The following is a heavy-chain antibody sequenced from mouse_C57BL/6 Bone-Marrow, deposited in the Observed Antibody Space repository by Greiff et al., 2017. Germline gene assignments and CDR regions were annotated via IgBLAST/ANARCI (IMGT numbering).Heavy chain of an antibody. D-gene: IGHD3-2*02. J-gene: IGHJ3*01. CDR1: GYSFTGYF. CDR3: ARGAQATLAWFAY. V-gene: IGHV1-20*01. CDR2: INPYNGDT. Sequence: VQLKQSGPELVKPGDSVKISCKASGYSFTGYFMNWVMQSHGKSLEWIGRINPYNGDTFYNQKFKGKATLTVDTSSSTEYMELHSLTSEDSAVYYCARGAQATLAWFAYWGQGTLVTVSA.